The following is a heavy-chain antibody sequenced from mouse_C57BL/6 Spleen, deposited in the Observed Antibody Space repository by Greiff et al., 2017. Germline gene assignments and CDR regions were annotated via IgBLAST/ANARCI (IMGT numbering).Heavy chain of an antibody. CDR3: ARLRGYFDV. V-gene: IGHV1-82*01. D-gene: IGHD2-12*01. Sequence: QVQLQQSGPELVKPGASVKISCKASGYAFSSSWMNWVKQRPGKGLEWIGRIYPGDGDTNYNGKFKGKATLTADKSSSTAYMQLSSLTSEDSAVYFCARLRGYFDVWGTGTTVTVSS. CDR1: GYAFSSSW. CDR2: IYPGDGDT. J-gene: IGHJ1*03.